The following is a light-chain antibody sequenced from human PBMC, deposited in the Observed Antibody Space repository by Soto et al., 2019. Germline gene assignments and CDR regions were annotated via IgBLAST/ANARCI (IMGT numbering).Light chain of an antibody. CDR3: QQSYTSPFT. CDR1: QSISSY. CDR2: AAS. Sequence: IQMTQSPSSLSASVADRVTITCRASQSISSYLNWYQQKPGKAPKLLIYAASSLQSGVPSRFSGSGSGTEFTLTISSLQPEDFATYYCQQSYTSPFTFGRGTKVDIK. J-gene: IGKJ4*01. V-gene: IGKV1-39*01.